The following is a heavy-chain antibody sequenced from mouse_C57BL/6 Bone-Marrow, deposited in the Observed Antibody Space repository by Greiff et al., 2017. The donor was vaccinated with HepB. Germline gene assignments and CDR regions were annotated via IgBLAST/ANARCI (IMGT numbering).Heavy chain of an antibody. D-gene: IGHD1-1*01. Sequence: QVTLKVSGPGILQPSQTLSLTCSFSGFSLSTFGMGVGWLRQPSGKGLEWLAHIWWDDDKYYNPALKSRLTISKDTSKNQVFLKIANVDTADTATYYCARIHYYGSSFPYYFDYWGQGTTLTVSS. CDR2: IWWDDDK. J-gene: IGHJ2*01. CDR1: GFSLSTFGMG. V-gene: IGHV8-8*01. CDR3: ARIHYYGSSFPYYFDY.